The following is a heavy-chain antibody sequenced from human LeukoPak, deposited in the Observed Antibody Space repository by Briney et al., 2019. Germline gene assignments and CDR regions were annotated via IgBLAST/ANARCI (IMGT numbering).Heavy chain of an antibody. J-gene: IGHJ4*02. CDR3: ARSIAARRVGDY. CDR2: ISSSSSYI. D-gene: IGHD6-6*01. CDR1: GFTFSSYS. V-gene: IGHV3-21*01. Sequence: GGALRLSCAASGFTFSSYSMNWVRQAPGKGLEWVSSISSSSSYIYYADSVKGRFTISRDNAKNSLYLQMNSLRAEDTAVYYCARSIAARRVGDYWGQGTLVTVSS.